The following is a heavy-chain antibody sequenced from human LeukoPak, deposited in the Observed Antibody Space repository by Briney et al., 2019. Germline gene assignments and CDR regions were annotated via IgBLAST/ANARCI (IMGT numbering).Heavy chain of an antibody. CDR1: GGSISSYY. J-gene: IGHJ3*02. Sequence: SETLSLTCTVSGGSISSYYWSWIRQPPGKGLEWIGYIYYSGSTNYNPSLKSRVTISVDTSKNQFSLKLSSVTAADTAVYYCARDHDYGDYGAFGIWGQGTMVTVSS. CDR3: ARDHDYGDYGAFGI. V-gene: IGHV4-59*08. D-gene: IGHD4-17*01. CDR2: IYYSGST.